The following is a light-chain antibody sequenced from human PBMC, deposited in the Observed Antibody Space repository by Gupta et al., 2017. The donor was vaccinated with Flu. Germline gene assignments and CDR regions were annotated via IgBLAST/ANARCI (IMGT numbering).Light chain of an antibody. J-gene: IGKJ4*01. CDR2: GMS. V-gene: IGKV3-20*01. Sequence: PAERATLFCGASQSVSSHSLAWYQQKPGQTPRLLIYGMSTRATGIPDRFSGSGSGTDFSLTISKLEPEDFAVYYCQQYGDSPFTFGGGTQVEIK. CDR1: QSVSSHS. CDR3: QQYGDSPFT.